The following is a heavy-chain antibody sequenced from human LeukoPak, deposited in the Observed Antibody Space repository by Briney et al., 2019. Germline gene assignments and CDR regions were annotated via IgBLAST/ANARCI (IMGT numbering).Heavy chain of an antibody. Sequence: GGSLRLSCAASGFTFSSYSMTWVRQAPGKGLEWVSSISNISSHIYYADSVKGRFTISRDNAKNSLYLQMNSLRAEDTAVYYCASGLAYCGGDCYGYWGQGTLVTVSS. CDR1: GFTFSSYS. CDR2: ISNISSHI. J-gene: IGHJ4*02. D-gene: IGHD2-21*02. CDR3: ASGLAYCGGDCYGY. V-gene: IGHV3-21*01.